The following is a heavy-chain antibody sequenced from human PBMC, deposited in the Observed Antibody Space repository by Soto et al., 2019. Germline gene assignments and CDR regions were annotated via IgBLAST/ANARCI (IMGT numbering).Heavy chain of an antibody. CDR1: GGSISSGGYY. V-gene: IGHV4-31*03. CDR3: ASGPNLYYFDF. Sequence: QVQLQESGPGLVQPSQTLSLTCTVSGGSISSGGYYWTWIRQHPEKGLEWIGNIHYSGSTYYSPSLKSRLIISVDTSKNQFSLNLISVTAEDTAVYFCASGPNLYYFDFWGPGTLVTFSS. J-gene: IGHJ4*02. CDR2: IHYSGST. D-gene: IGHD2-8*01.